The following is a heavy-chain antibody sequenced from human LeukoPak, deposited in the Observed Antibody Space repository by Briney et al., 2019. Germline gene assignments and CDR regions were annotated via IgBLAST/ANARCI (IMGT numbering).Heavy chain of an antibody. Sequence: GESLKISCKGSGYSFTSYWIGWVRPMPGKGLEWMGIIYPGDPDTRYSPSFQGQVTISADKSISTAYLQWSSLRASDTAMYYCARQLGQVNNWFDPWGQGTLVTVSS. CDR1: GYSFTSYW. V-gene: IGHV5-51*01. CDR2: IYPGDPDT. J-gene: IGHJ5*02. D-gene: IGHD2-21*01. CDR3: ARQLGQVNNWFDP.